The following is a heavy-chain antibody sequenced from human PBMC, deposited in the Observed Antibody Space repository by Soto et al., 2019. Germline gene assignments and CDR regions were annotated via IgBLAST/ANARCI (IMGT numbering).Heavy chain of an antibody. CDR3: ARDGYSGRSDGFDI. J-gene: IGHJ3*02. D-gene: IGHD1-26*01. V-gene: IGHV3-30-3*01. CDR2: ISYDGNNE. Sequence: QVQLVESGGGVVQPGRSLRLSCAASGFTFSAYTMHWVRQPPGKGLEWVAVISYDGNNEYYTDPVKGRFTVSRDNSKSTLYLQMNSLKSEDTAVYYCARDGYSGRSDGFDIWGQGKMVTVSS. CDR1: GFTFSAYT.